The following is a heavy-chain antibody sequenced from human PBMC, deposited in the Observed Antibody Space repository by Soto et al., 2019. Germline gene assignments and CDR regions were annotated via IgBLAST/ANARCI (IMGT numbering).Heavy chain of an antibody. CDR1: VSTFSSYG. CDR2: ISYDGSNK. Sequence: LRVSCADSVSTFSSYGMHSVRQAPGKGLEGVAVISYDGSNKYYADSVKGRFTISRDNSKNTLYLQMNSLRAEDTAVYYCTGDYESYYCGMDVWGQGTKVTVSS. D-gene: IGHD4-17*01. V-gene: IGHV3-30*03. CDR3: TGDYESYYCGMDV. J-gene: IGHJ6*02.